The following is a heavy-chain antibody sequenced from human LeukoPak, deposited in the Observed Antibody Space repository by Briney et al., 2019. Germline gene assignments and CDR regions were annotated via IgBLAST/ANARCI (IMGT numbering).Heavy chain of an antibody. CDR1: GGSVSSYY. V-gene: IGHV4-4*08. J-gene: IGHJ3*02. Sequence: SETLSLTCTVSGGSVSSYYWNWIRQPPGKGLEWIGNFYASGSTNYNPSLKSRVTISVYTSKNHFSLKLTSVTAADTAVYYCVCTSTWLAFDIWGQGTMVTVSS. D-gene: IGHD5-12*01. CDR2: FYASGST. CDR3: VCTSTWLAFDI.